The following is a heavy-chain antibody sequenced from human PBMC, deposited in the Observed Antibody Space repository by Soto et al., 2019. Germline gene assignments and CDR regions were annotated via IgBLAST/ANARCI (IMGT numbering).Heavy chain of an antibody. CDR2: INHSGST. D-gene: IGHD1-26*01. CDR3: ARLVRWFDP. CDR1: GGSFSGYY. V-gene: IGHV4-34*01. Sequence: LSLTCAVYGGSFSGYYWSWIRQPPGKGLEWIGEINHSGSTNYNPSLKSRVTISVDTSKNQFSLKLSSVTAADTAVYYCARLVRWFDPWGQGTLVTVSS. J-gene: IGHJ5*02.